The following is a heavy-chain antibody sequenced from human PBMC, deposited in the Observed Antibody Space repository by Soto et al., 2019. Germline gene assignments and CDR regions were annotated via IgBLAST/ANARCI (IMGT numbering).Heavy chain of an antibody. CDR1: GCTFTGYG. D-gene: IGHD6-19*01. J-gene: IGHJ3*02. CDR2: ISAYNGNT. CDR3: ERDWDSGWYPAAFDI. Sequence: SVNVSCKASGCTFTGYGITAVRQAPGQGLEWMGWISAYNGNTNYAQKLHGRVTMTTDTSTSTAYMELRSLRSDDTAVYYCERDWDSGWYPAAFDIWGQGTMVIVSS. V-gene: IGHV1-18*01.